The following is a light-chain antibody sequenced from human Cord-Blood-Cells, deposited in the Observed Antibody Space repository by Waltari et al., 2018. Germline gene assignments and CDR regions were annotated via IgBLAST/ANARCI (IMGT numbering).Light chain of an antibody. CDR1: QSVLYSSNNKNY. CDR2: WAS. Sequence: DIVMTQSPDSLAVSLGARATINCKYSQSVLYSSNNKNYLAWYQQKPGQPPKLLIYWASTRESGVPDRFSGSGSGTDFTLTISSLQAEDVAVYYCQQYYSTPQTFGQGTKVEIK. V-gene: IGKV4-1*01. CDR3: QQYYSTPQT. J-gene: IGKJ1*01.